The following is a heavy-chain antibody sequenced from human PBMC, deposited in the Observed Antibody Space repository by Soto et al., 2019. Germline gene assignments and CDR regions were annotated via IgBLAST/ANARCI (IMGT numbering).Heavy chain of an antibody. D-gene: IGHD2-2*01. V-gene: IGHV3-33*01. Sequence: PGGSLRLSCAASGFTFSSYVMHWVRQAPGKGLEWVAVIWYDGSNKYYADSVKGRFTISRDNSKNTLYLQMNSLRAEDTAVYYCARGPYIYCSSTSCYDRGTAEAYYYGMDVWGQGTTVTVSS. CDR3: ARGPYIYCSSTSCYDRGTAEAYYYGMDV. CDR1: GFTFSSYV. CDR2: IWYDGSNK. J-gene: IGHJ6*02.